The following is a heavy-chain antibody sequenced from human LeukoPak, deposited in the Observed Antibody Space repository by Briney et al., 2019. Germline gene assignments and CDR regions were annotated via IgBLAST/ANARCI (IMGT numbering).Heavy chain of an antibody. CDR2: ISYDGSNK. D-gene: IGHD3-22*01. CDR1: GFTFSSYW. J-gene: IGHJ5*02. V-gene: IGHV3-30*18. Sequence: HSGGSLRLSCAASGFTFSSYWMHWVRQAPGKGLEWVAVISYDGSNKYYADSVKGRFTISRDNSKNTLYLQMNSLRAEDTAVYYCAKAAYYYDSSGYPSDPWGQGTLVTVSS. CDR3: AKAAYYYDSSGYPSDP.